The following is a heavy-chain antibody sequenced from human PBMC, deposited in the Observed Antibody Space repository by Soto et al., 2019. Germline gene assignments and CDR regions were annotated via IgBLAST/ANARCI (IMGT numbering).Heavy chain of an antibody. V-gene: IGHV1-18*01. Sequence: QVQLVQSGAEVKKPGASVKVSCKASGYTFTSYGISWVRQAPGQGLEWMGWISAYNGNTNYAQKLQGRVTMTTDTSTSTVYVELRSLRSDDTAVYYCAGARSDGDYGYWYFDLWGRGTLVTVSS. CDR1: GYTFTSYG. CDR3: AGARSDGDYGYWYFDL. J-gene: IGHJ2*01. D-gene: IGHD4-17*01. CDR2: ISAYNGNT.